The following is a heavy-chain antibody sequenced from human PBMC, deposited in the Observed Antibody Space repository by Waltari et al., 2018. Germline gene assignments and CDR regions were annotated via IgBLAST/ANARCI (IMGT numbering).Heavy chain of an antibody. CDR2: ISGSGGST. D-gene: IGHD3-10*01. V-gene: IGHV3-23*01. J-gene: IGHJ6*02. Sequence: EVQLLESGGGLVQPGGSLRLSCAASGFTFSSYAMRWVRQAPGKGLEWVSAISGSGGSTYFADSVKGRFTISRDNSKNTLYLQMNSLRAEDTAVYYCAKERVTGDYYYYGMDVWGQGTTVTVSS. CDR1: GFTFSSYA. CDR3: AKERVTGDYYYYGMDV.